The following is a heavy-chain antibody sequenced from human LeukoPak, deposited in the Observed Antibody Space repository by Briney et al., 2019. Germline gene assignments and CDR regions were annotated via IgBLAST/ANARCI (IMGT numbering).Heavy chain of an antibody. Sequence: GGSLRLSCAASGFTFSTYGMHWVRQAPGKGLEWVALIWNDGGKKYYADSVEGRFTVSREQSKNTLYLEMNSLRAEDTGVYYCARDARMPVPGPDYFDYWGQGTLVTVSS. CDR3: ARDARMPVPGPDYFDY. V-gene: IGHV3-33*01. CDR2: IWNDGGKK. J-gene: IGHJ4*02. D-gene: IGHD6-19*01. CDR1: GFTFSTYG.